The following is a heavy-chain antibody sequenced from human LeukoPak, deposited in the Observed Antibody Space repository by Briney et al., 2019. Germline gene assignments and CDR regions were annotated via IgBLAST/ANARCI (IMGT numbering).Heavy chain of an antibody. CDR2: VSGSDGSS. CDR1: GFTFVGNA. Sequence: PGGSLRLSCATSGFTFVGNAMSWVRQAPGKGLEWFSGVSGSDGSSHYADSVKGRFTISVDNSKNTLHLQMNSLRAEDTAVYYCAKGGLGGYNAVFDHWGQGTLVTVSS. V-gene: IGHV3-23*01. CDR3: AKGGLGGYNAVFDH. J-gene: IGHJ4*02. D-gene: IGHD5-24*01.